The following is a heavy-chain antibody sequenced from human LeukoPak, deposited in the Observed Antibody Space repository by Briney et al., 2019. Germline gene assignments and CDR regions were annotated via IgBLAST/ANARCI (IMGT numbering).Heavy chain of an antibody. Sequence: PGGSLRLSCAASGFIFSSYAMHWVRQAPGKGLEWVAVISYDGSNKYYADSVKGRFTISRDNSKNTLYLQMNSLRAEDTAVYYCARDWGIVVVVAEWFFDYWGQGTLVTVSS. D-gene: IGHD2-15*01. V-gene: IGHV3-30-3*01. CDR3: ARDWGIVVVVAEWFFDY. CDR1: GFIFSSYA. CDR2: ISYDGSNK. J-gene: IGHJ4*02.